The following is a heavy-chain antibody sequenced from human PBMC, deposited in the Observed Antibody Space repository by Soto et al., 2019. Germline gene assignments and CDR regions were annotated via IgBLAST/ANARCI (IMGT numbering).Heavy chain of an antibody. J-gene: IGHJ3*02. CDR3: AIGINYYASGDDAFDI. CDR2: MNPNSGNT. Sequence: QVQLVQSGAEVKKPGASVKVSCKASGYTFTSYEINWVRQATGQGLEWMGWMNPNSGNTGYAQKFQGRVTMTRNTSISTAYMELSSLRSQVTAVYYCAIGINYYASGDDAFDIWGQGTMVTVSS. CDR1: GYTFTSYE. D-gene: IGHD3-10*01. V-gene: IGHV1-8*01.